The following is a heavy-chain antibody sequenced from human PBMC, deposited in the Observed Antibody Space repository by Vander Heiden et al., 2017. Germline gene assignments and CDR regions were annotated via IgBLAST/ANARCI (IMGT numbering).Heavy chain of an antibody. J-gene: IGHJ3*02. CDR2: IYSGGST. CDR3: ARDTYYDSSGPHDAFDI. CDR1: GCTVSSNY. Sequence: EVQLVESGGGLIQPGGSLRLSGAAAGCTVSSNYMSWVRQAPGKGLEWVSVIYSGGSTYYADSVKGRFTISRDNSKNTLYLQMNSLRAEDTAVYYCARDTYYDSSGPHDAFDIWGQGTMVTVSS. V-gene: IGHV3-53*01. D-gene: IGHD3-22*01.